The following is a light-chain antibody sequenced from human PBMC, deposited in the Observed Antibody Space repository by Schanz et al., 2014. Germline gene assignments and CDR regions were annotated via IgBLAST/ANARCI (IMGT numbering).Light chain of an antibody. CDR3: CAYAGSNIPV. Sequence: QSALTQPASVSGSPGQSITISCTGTSSDVGGYNCVSWYRQHPGEAPKLMIYEGSKRPSGVSNRFSASKSGNTASLTISGLQAEDEADYYCCAYAGSNIPVFGGGTKLTVL. CDR1: SSDVGGYNC. J-gene: IGLJ3*02. CDR2: EGS. V-gene: IGLV2-23*01.